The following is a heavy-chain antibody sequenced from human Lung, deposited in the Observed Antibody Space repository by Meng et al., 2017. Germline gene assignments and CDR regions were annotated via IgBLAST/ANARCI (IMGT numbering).Heavy chain of an antibody. CDR2: IYNSGST. J-gene: IGHJ2*01. CDR3: ARGQKGYFDL. V-gene: IGHV4-30-4*01. Sequence: QVQRQESGPGLVKPSQTPSLTCTVSGGSISSSNYYWSWIRQPPGKGLEWSGHIYNSGSTYYNPSLKSRITISVDTSKNQFSLKLSSVTAADTAVYYCARGQKGYFDLWGRGTLVTVSS. CDR1: GGSISSSNYY.